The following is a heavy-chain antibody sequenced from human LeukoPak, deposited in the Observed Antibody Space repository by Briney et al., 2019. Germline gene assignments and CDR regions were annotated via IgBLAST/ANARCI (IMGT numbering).Heavy chain of an antibody. CDR3: AKDSGVKTDHYYYGMDV. CDR2: ISYDGSNK. J-gene: IGHJ6*02. V-gene: IGHV3-30*18. CDR1: GFTFSSYG. Sequence: GRSLRLSCAASGFTFSSYGMHWVRQAPGKGLEWVAVISYDGSNKYYADSVKGRFTISRDNSKNTLYLQMNSLRAEDTAVYYCAKDSGVKTDHYYYGMDVWGQGTTVTVSS. D-gene: IGHD7-27*01.